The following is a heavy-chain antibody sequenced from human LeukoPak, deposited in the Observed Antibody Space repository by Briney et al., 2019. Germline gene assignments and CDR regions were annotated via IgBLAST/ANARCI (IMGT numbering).Heavy chain of an antibody. Sequence: SETLSLTCTVSGGSISSHYWSWIRQPPGKGLEWIGYIYYSGSTNYNPSLKSRVTISVDTSKNQFSLKLSSVTAADTAVYYCARGAAAAGMTYYYYYMDVWGKGTTVTVSS. J-gene: IGHJ6*03. V-gene: IGHV4-59*11. CDR1: GGSISSHY. CDR2: IYYSGST. CDR3: ARGAAAAGMTYYYYYMDV. D-gene: IGHD6-13*01.